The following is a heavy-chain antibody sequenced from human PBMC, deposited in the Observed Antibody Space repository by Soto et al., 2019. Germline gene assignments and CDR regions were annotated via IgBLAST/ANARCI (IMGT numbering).Heavy chain of an antibody. CDR2: IYATGTT. D-gene: IGHD1-1*01. J-gene: IGHJ5*02. CDR3: VRDGTKTLRDWFDP. Sequence: RASETLSLTCTVSGASISGFYWSWIRKSAGKGLEWIGRIYATGTTDYNPSLKSRVMMSVDTSKKQFSLKLRSVTAADTAVYYCVRDGTKTLRDWFDPWGQGISVTVSS. CDR1: GASISGFY. V-gene: IGHV4-4*07.